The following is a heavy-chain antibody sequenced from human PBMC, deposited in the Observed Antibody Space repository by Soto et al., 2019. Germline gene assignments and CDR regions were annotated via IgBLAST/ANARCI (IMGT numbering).Heavy chain of an antibody. V-gene: IGHV3-53*01. J-gene: IGHJ6*02. CDR2: TFTGGST. CDR3: AKKPPSSIQGWAFGMDV. Sequence: GGSLRLSCLASGFSVTTHYIIWVRQPPGKGLEWVSATFTGGSTHYADSVKGRFSISRDNSKNTVYLQMNNLRVEDTAVYYCAKKPPSSIQGWAFGMDVWGQGTTVTVSS. D-gene: IGHD1-26*01. CDR1: GFSVTTHY.